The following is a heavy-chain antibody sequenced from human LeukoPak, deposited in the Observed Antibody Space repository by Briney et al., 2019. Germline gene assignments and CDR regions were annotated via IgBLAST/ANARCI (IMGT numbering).Heavy chain of an antibody. Sequence: ASVKVSCKASGYTFTGYYIHWVRQAPGQGLEWMGWINPNSGGTNYAQKFQGRVTMTRDTSISTAYMELSRLRSDDTAVYYCARSREPVYYYDSSGYYLTGMDAWGKGTTVTVSS. V-gene: IGHV1-2*02. J-gene: IGHJ6*04. CDR2: INPNSGGT. CDR3: ARSREPVYYYDSSGYYLTGMDA. CDR1: GYTFTGYY. D-gene: IGHD3-22*01.